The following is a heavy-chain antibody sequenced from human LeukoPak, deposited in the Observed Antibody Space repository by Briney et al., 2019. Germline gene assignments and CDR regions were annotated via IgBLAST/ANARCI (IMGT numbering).Heavy chain of an antibody. V-gene: IGHV3-30-3*01. J-gene: IGHJ3*02. Sequence: GGSLRLSCAASGFTFSSYAMHWVRQAPGKGLEWVAVISYDGSNKYYADSVKGRFTISRDNSKNTLYLQMNSLRAEDTAVYYCAKDPPSGSYDDAFDIWGQGTMVTVSS. CDR1: GFTFSSYA. D-gene: IGHD1-26*01. CDR2: ISYDGSNK. CDR3: AKDPPSGSYDDAFDI.